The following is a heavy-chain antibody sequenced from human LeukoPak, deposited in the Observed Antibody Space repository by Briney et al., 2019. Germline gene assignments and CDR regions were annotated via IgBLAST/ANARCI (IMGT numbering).Heavy chain of an antibody. CDR1: GYTFTNYW. CDR3: ARRGTGFGDT. Sequence: PGESLKISCKAFGYTFTNYWIGWVRQMPGKGLDWMGIIYPGDSDIRYSPSFQCQVTISADKSISTAYLQWNSLRASDTAMYYCARRGTGFGDTWGQGTLVTVSS. D-gene: IGHD3-10*01. J-gene: IGHJ4*02. CDR2: IYPGDSDI. V-gene: IGHV5-51*01.